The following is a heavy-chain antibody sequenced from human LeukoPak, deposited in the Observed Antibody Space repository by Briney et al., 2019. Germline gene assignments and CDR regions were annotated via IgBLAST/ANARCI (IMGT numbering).Heavy chain of an antibody. CDR2: ISGSGGST. V-gene: IGHV3-23*01. CDR3: AAESGYDPFVWDY. J-gene: IGHJ4*02. CDR1: GFTFSSYW. D-gene: IGHD5-12*01. Sequence: GGSLRLSCAASGFTFSSYWMSWVRQVPGKGLEWVSAISGSGGSTYYADSVKGRFTISRDNSKNTLYLQMNSLRAEDTAVYYCAAESGYDPFVWDYWGQGTLVTVSS.